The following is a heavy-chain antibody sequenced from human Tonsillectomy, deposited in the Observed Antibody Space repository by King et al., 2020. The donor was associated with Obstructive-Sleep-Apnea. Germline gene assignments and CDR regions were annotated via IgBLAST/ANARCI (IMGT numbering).Heavy chain of an antibody. Sequence: VQLVESGGGLIQPGGSLRLSCAASGFTFRSYAMSWVRQAPGKGVEWVSGISGGGGSTYYADSVKGRFTISRDNSKNTLYLQMNSLRAEDTAVYYCAKRGYYDILTGYYNGDYFDYWGQGTLVTVSS. CDR3: AKRGYYDILTGYYNGDYFDY. J-gene: IGHJ4*02. CDR2: ISGGGGST. CDR1: GFTFRSYA. D-gene: IGHD3-9*01. V-gene: IGHV3-23*04.